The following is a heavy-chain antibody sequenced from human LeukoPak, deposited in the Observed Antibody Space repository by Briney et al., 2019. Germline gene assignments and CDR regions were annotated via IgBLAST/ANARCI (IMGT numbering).Heavy chain of an antibody. D-gene: IGHD3-10*01. CDR1: GFTFSSYA. CDR2: ISGSGGST. CDR3: AKDPHNYYGSGSYWDY. J-gene: IGHJ4*02. V-gene: IGHV3-23*01. Sequence: GGSLRLSCAASGFTFSSYAMSWVRQAPGKGLEWVAAISGSGGSTYYADSVKGRFTISRDNSKNTLYLQMNSLRAEDTAVYYCAKDPHNYYGSGSYWDYWGQGTLVTVSS.